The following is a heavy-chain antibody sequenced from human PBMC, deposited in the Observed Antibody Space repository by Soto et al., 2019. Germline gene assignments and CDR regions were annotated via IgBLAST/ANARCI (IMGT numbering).Heavy chain of an antibody. Sequence: QVQLVQSGAEVKKPGSSVKVSCKASGGTFSSYAISWVRQAPGQGLEWMGGIIPIFGTANYAQKFQGRVTITADESTSPGYMELSSLRSEDTPVHYRAVPPELTRIYFYSAMDVRGQGTTGTVAS. D-gene: IGHD1-7*01. CDR1: GGTFSSYA. CDR3: AVPPELTRIYFYSAMDV. V-gene: IGHV1-69*12. CDR2: IIPIFGTA. J-gene: IGHJ6*02.